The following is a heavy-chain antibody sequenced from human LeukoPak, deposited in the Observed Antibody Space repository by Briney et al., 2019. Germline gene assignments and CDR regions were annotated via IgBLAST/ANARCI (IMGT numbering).Heavy chain of an antibody. J-gene: IGHJ4*02. CDR2: INPNSGGT. CDR3: ASGYYDILTGYDWFDY. CDR1: GYTFTGYY. V-gene: IGHV1-2*02. Sequence: ASVKVSCKASGYTFTGYYMHWVRQAPGQGLEWMGWINPNSGGTNYAQKFQGRVTMTRDASISTAYMELSRLRSDDTAVYYCASGYYDILTGYDWFDYWGQGTLVTVSS. D-gene: IGHD3-9*01.